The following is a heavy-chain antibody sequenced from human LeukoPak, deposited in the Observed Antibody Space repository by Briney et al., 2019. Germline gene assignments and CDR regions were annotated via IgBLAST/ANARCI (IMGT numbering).Heavy chain of an antibody. D-gene: IGHD2-2*01. CDR2: IWYDGSNK. V-gene: IGHV3-33*01. J-gene: IGHJ4*02. CDR1: GFTFSSYG. Sequence: GGSLRLSCAASGFTFSSYGMHWVRQAPGKGLEWVAVIWYDGSNKYYADSVKGRFTISRDNSKNTLYLQMNSLRAEDTAVYYCARGRNSYCSSTSCLNFDYWGQGTLVTVSS. CDR3: ARGRNSYCSSTSCLNFDY.